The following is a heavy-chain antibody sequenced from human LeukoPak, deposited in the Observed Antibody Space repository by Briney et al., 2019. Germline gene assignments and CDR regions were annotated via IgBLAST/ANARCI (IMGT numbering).Heavy chain of an antibody. D-gene: IGHD2-2*01. CDR3: ARVSVPAATYYYYYMDV. CDR2: GDYSGGT. Sequence: TSETLSLTCTVSGDSFSSVTDYWAWIRQPPGKGLEWIASGDYSGGTYYNPSLKSRVTISVDRSKNQFSLKLSSVTAADTAVYYCARVSVPAATYYYYYMDVWGKGTTVTVSS. J-gene: IGHJ6*03. CDR1: GDSFSSVTDY. V-gene: IGHV4-39*07.